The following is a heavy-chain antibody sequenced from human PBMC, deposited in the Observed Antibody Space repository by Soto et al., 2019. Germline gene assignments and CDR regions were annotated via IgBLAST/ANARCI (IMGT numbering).Heavy chain of an antibody. CDR1: GYTLTELS. CDR3: ATKTGTSDYYGMDV. J-gene: IGHJ6*02. D-gene: IGHD1-7*01. CDR2: FDPEDGET. V-gene: IGHV1-24*01. Sequence: ASVKVSCKVSGYTLTELSMHWVRQAPGKGLEWMGGFDPEDGETIYAQKFQGRVTMTEDTSTDTAYMELSSLRSEDTAVYYCATKTGTSDYYGMDVWGQGTTVTVSS.